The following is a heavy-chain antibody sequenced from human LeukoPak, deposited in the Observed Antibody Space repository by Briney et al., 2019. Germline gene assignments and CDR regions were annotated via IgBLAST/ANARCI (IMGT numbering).Heavy chain of an antibody. D-gene: IGHD2-21*02. CDR3: AGEGEYGDSYS. Sequence: PPQTLSLTCAVSGDSISSGDFYWNWIRQAPGKGPDWIGYIYRGRAGFNPSLTSRVTISLDMSKSQVSLNLTSVTAADTAIYYCAGEGEYGDSYSWGQGTLVVVSA. J-gene: IGHJ5*02. V-gene: IGHV4-30-2*01. CDR1: GDSISSGDFY. CDR2: IYRGRA.